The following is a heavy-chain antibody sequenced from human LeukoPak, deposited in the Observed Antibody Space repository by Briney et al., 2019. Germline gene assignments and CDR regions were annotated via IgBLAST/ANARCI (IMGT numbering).Heavy chain of an antibody. V-gene: IGHV1-2*02. Sequence: VASVKVSCQASGYTFTGYHMHWVRQAPGQGLEWMGWINPNSGDTNYAQNFQGRVTMTRDTSISTAYMELSRLRSDDTAVYYCARDGYCSSTSCYTPAGYYYYMDVWGKGTTVTVSS. J-gene: IGHJ6*03. CDR2: INPNSGDT. CDR1: GYTFTGYH. CDR3: ARDGYCSSTSCYTPAGYYYYMDV. D-gene: IGHD2-2*02.